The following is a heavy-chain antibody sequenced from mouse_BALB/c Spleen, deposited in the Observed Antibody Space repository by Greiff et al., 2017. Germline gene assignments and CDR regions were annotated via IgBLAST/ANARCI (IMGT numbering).Heavy chain of an antibody. CDR2: IDPANGNT. Sequence: DVKLQESGAELVKPGASVKLSCTASGFNIKDTYMHWVKQRPEQGLEWIGRIDPANGNTKYDPKFQGKATITADTSSNTAYLQLSSLTSEDTAVYYCARWEYGNYFYAMDYWGQGTSVTVSS. J-gene: IGHJ4*01. CDR1: GFNIKDTY. CDR3: ARWEYGNYFYAMDY. V-gene: IGHV14-3*02. D-gene: IGHD2-10*02.